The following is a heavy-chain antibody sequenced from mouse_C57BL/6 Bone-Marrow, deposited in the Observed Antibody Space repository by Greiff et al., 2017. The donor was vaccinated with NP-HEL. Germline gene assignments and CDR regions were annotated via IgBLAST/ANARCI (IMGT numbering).Heavy chain of an antibody. CDR2: ISSGGDYI. CDR3: TRDYWPYAMDY. CDR1: GFTFSSYA. D-gene: IGHD1-1*01. Sequence: EVKVVESGEGLVKPGGSLKLSCAASGFTFSSYAMSWVRQTPEKRLEWVAYISSGGDYIYYADTVKGRFTISRDNARNTLYLQMSSLKSEDTAMYYCTRDYWPYAMDYRGQGTSVTVSS. J-gene: IGHJ4*01. V-gene: IGHV5-9-1*02.